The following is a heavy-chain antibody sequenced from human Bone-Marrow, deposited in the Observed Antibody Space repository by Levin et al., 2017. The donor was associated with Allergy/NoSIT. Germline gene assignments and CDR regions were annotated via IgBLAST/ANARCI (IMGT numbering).Heavy chain of an antibody. CDR1: GYPLTELS. CDR3: ATERTVSDAFDI. D-gene: IGHD1-1*01. CDR2: FDPEDGET. Sequence: PGESLKISCKVSGYPLTELSMLWVRQAPGKGLEWMGSFDPEDGETIYAQKFQVRFTMTEDTSTDTAYMELSSLRSEDTAIYYCATERTVSDAFDIWGQGTMVTVSS. J-gene: IGHJ3*02. V-gene: IGHV1-24*01.